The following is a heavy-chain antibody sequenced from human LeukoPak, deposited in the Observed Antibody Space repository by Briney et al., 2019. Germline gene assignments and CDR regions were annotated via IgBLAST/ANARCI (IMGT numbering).Heavy chain of an antibody. Sequence: QPGGSLRLSCAASGFTFSSYAMSWVRHAPGKGLEWVSAISGSGGSTYYADSVRGRFTISRDNSKNTLYLQMNSLRAEDTAVYYCAKDRIAVAGLFDYWGQGTLVTVSS. J-gene: IGHJ4*02. CDR3: AKDRIAVAGLFDY. CDR1: GFTFSSYA. D-gene: IGHD6-19*01. V-gene: IGHV3-23*01. CDR2: ISGSGGST.